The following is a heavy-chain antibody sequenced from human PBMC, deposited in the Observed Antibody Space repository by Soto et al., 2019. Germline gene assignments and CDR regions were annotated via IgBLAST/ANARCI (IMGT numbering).Heavy chain of an antibody. J-gene: IGHJ6*02. CDR1: GDSVSRSTW. CDR2: IYQSGIT. V-gene: IGHV4-4*02. Sequence: QVQLEESGPGLVKASGTLSLTCTVSGDSVSRSTWWSWVRQTPEKGLEWIGEIYQSGITHYSPSLKSRVAISIEKSKNQFSLKMTSFTAADTAVYYCARDGHYDSSGIMDVWGQGTSVTVS. D-gene: IGHD3-22*01. CDR3: ARDGHYDSSGIMDV.